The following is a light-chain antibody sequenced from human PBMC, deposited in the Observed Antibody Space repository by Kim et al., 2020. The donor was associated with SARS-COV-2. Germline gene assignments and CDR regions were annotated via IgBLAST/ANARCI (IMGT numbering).Light chain of an antibody. J-gene: IGKJ4*01. CDR2: AAS. CDR3: QKYNSAPLT. V-gene: IGKV1-27*01. Sequence: DIQMTQSPASLSASVGDRVSIACRASQGIGTYLAWYQQKPGKVPKVLIYAASVLQSGVPSRFSGSGSGTDFTLTISSLQPEDVATYYCQKYNSAPLTFGGGTKVDSK. CDR1: QGIGTY.